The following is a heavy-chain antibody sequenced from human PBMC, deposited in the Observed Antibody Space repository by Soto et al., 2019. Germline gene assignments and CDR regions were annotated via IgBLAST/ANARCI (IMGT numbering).Heavy chain of an antibody. J-gene: IGHJ3*02. CDR3: AKDMYDYVWGSSNAFDI. CDR2: ISWNSGSI. V-gene: IGHV3-9*01. Sequence: QAGGSLRLSCAASGFTFDDYAMHWVRQAPGKGLEWVSGISWNSGSIGYADSVKGRFTISRDNAKNSLYLQMNSLRAEDTALYYCAKDMYDYVWGSSNAFDIWGQGTMVTVSS. D-gene: IGHD3-16*01. CDR1: GFTFDDYA.